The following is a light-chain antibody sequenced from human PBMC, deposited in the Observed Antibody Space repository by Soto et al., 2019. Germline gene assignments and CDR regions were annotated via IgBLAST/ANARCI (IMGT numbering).Light chain of an antibody. V-gene: IGLV1-47*02. Sequence: QSVLTQPPSASGTAGQGVTISCSGGDSNIGSNSVYWYQHLPRMAPKLLIYYNNQRPSGVPDRFPGSRSGTSASLAIVGLRSEDEAVYYCAAWDASLSACVFANGTKLTVL. CDR1: DSNIGSNS. CDR2: YNN. J-gene: IGLJ1*01. CDR3: AAWDASLSACV.